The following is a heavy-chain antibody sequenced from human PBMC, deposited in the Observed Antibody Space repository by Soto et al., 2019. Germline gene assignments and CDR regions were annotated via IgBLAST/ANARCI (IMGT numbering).Heavy chain of an antibody. Sequence: QVQLQGAGPGLVKPSGALFLPCPFFGCSLSRCNRWSLGPPAPRKGPGGVWEDLPSGRTNYNPSLKSRVTISVDKSKNQFSLKLSSVTAADTAVYYCARSRLGVCSSTSCGAYGMDVWGQGTTVTVSS. CDR2: DLPSGRT. D-gene: IGHD2-2*01. CDR3: ARSRLGVCSSTSCGAYGMDV. V-gene: IGHV4-4*02. CDR1: GCSLSRCNR. J-gene: IGHJ6*02.